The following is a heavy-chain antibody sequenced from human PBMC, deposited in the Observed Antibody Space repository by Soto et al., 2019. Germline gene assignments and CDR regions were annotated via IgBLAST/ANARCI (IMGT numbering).Heavy chain of an antibody. Sequence: SDIVSLTCTVFCGSLISDDYYWTWIRQPPGKGLEWLGRIHYSGTTYYNPSLRGRLTMSMDSSRNQFSLRLTSVTAADTAMYYCARATAYCGRTTCYPFDYWGQGILVTVSS. CDR2: IHYSGTT. V-gene: IGHV4-30-4*02. D-gene: IGHD2-2*01. CDR3: ARATAYCGRTTCYPFDY. J-gene: IGHJ4*02. CDR1: CGSLISDDYY.